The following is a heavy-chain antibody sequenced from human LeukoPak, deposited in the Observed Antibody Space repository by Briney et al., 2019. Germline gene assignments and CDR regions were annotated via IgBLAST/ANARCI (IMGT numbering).Heavy chain of an antibody. D-gene: IGHD3-10*01. V-gene: IGHV1-3*01. CDR1: GYTFTTFA. Sequence: ASVKVSCKASGYTFTTFAMNWVRQAPGQRLEWMGWINAGNDNTKYSQKFQDRVIITRDTSASTAYMELSSLRSEDTAVYYCARDYGNYGSGSFDYWGQGTLVTVSS. CDR3: ARDYGNYGSGSFDY. CDR2: INAGNDNT. J-gene: IGHJ4*02.